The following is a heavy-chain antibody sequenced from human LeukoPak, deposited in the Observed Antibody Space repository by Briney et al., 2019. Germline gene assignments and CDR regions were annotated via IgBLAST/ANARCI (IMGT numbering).Heavy chain of an antibody. Sequence: PSETLSLTCTVSGGSISSSSYYWGWIRQPPGKGLEWIGSIYYSGSTYYNPSLKSRVTVSVDTSKNQFSLKLSSVTAADTAVYYCARLALRDYWGQGTLVTVSS. V-gene: IGHV4-39*01. J-gene: IGHJ4*02. CDR2: IYYSGST. CDR3: ARLALRDY. CDR1: GGSISSSSYY.